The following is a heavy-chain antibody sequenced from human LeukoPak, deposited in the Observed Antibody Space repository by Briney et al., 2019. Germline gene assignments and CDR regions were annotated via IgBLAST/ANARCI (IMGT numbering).Heavy chain of an antibody. V-gene: IGHV4-59*01. D-gene: IGHD6-13*01. CDR2: ISYTGST. J-gene: IGHJ4*02. Sequence: PSETLSLTCAVYGGSFSGYYWSWIRQPPGKGLEWIGYISYTGSTNYSPSFKSRVTISVDRSKNQFSLNLSSVTAADTAVYYCARGGYNSDWYEVDSWGQGTLVTVSS. CDR3: ARGGYNSDWYEVDS. CDR1: GGSFSGYY.